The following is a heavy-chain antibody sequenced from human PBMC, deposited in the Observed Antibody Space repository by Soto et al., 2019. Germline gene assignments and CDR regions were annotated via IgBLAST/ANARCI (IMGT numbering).Heavy chain of an antibody. Sequence: ASVKVSCKASGYTFTSYAMHWVRQAPGQRLEWMGWINAGNGNTKYSQKFQGRVTITRDTSASTAYMELSRLRSEDTAVYYCARGSGPYVILAGYYYYYGMDVWGQGTTVTVSS. J-gene: IGHJ6*01. V-gene: IGHV1-3*01. D-gene: IGHD3-9*01. CDR3: ARGSGPYVILAGYYYYYGMDV. CDR1: GYTFTSYA. CDR2: INAGNGNT.